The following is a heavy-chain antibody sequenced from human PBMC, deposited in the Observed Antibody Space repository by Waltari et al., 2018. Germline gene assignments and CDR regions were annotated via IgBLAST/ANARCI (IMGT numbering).Heavy chain of an antibody. D-gene: IGHD2-21*01. V-gene: IGHV4-34*01. CDR2: INHSGST. CDR3: AINLAYCGGDCYTGDY. J-gene: IGHJ4*02. CDR1: GGSFSGYY. Sequence: QVQLQQWGAGLLKPSETLSLTCAVYGGSFSGYYWSWIRQPPGKGLEWIGEINHSGSTNYNPSLKSRVTISVDTSKNQFSLKLSSVTAADTAVYYCAINLAYCGGDCYTGDYWGQGTLVTVSS.